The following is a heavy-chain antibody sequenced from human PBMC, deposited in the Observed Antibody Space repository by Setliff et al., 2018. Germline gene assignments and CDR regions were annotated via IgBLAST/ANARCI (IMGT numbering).Heavy chain of an antibody. CDR3: AREVLSTVVAWDY. V-gene: IGHV1-18*01. D-gene: IGHD4-17*01. J-gene: IGHJ4*02. CDR2: ISAYNGNT. Sequence: ASVKVSCKASGYTFTSYGISWVRQAPGQGLEWMGWISAYNGNTNYAQRLRGRVTMTTDTSTNTAYMELSRLRSDDTAVYYCAREVLSTVVAWDYWGQGTLVTVS. CDR1: GYTFTSYG.